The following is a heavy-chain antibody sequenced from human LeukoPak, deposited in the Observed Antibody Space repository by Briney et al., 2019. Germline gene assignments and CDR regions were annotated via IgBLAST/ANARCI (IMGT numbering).Heavy chain of an antibody. D-gene: IGHD3-22*01. CDR2: INPNSGGT. CDR3: ARVRIAAYYYDSAGAFDI. Sequence: ASVKVSCKASGYTFTRYYMHWVRQAPGQRLEWMGWINPNSGGTNYAQKFQGRVTMTRDTSISTAYMELSRLRSDDTAVYYCARVRIAAYYYDSAGAFDIWGQGTMVTVSS. V-gene: IGHV1-2*02. J-gene: IGHJ3*02. CDR1: GYTFTRYY.